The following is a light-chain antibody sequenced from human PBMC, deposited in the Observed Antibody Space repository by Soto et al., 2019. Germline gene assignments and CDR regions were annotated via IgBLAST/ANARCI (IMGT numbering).Light chain of an antibody. CDR2: DAS. V-gene: IGKV3-11*01. Sequence: ELVLTQSPATLSLSPGERATLSCRASQSVSSYLAWYQQKPGQAPRLLIYDASNRATGIPARLSGSGSVTGFTLTISSLEPEDFALAYCQPHSNWPPGDTFGQGTKLESK. J-gene: IGKJ2*01. CDR3: QPHSNWPPGDT. CDR1: QSVSSY.